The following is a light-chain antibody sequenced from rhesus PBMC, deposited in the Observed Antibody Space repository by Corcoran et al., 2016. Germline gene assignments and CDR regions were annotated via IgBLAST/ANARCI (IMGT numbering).Light chain of an antibody. CDR2: AGS. CDR1: QNIYSN. CDR3: QHYYENPFS. V-gene: IGKV1S8*01. Sequence: DIQMTQSPSAWSASVGDRVTISCRASQNIYSNLAWYQQKPGKAPKLLIYAGSRLQTGIPSRFSGSGSGTDFTLTISSLHPEDSATYYCQHYYENPFSFGQGTKVEIK. J-gene: IGKJ2*01.